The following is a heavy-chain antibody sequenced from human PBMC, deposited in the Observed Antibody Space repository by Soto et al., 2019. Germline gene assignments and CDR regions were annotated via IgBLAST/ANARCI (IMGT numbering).Heavy chain of an antibody. V-gene: IGHV1-69*01. CDR3: ARGEVWYEGRPGWFDP. CDR2: IIPIFGTA. D-gene: IGHD2-15*01. Sequence: QVQLVQSGAEVQKPGSSVKVSCKASGGTFSSYAISWVRQAPGQGLEWMGGIIPIFGTANYAQKFQGRVTITADESTSTAYMELSSLRSEDTAVYYCARGEVWYEGRPGWFDPWGQGTLVTVSS. CDR1: GGTFSSYA. J-gene: IGHJ5*02.